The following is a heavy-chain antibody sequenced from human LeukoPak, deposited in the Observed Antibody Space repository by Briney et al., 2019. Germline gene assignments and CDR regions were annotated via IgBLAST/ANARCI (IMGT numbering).Heavy chain of an antibody. V-gene: IGHV3-43*02. CDR2: ISADGGST. Sequence: GGSLRLSCVVSGINFADYAMHWVRQPPGKGLEWVSLISADGGSTFSADSVKGRFSISRDNSKNSLYLQMNSLVSEDTAMYYCAKESGKFDYWGQGTLVAVSS. CDR3: AKESGKFDY. J-gene: IGHJ4*02. CDR1: GINFADYA.